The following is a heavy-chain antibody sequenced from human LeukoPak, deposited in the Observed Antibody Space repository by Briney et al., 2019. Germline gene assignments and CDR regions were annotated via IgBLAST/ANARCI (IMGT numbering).Heavy chain of an antibody. V-gene: IGHV3-7*01. CDR2: IKQDGSEK. D-gene: IGHD4-17*01. CDR1: GYSFTSYW. Sequence: GESLKISCKGSGYSFTSYWIGWVRQAPGKGLEWVANIKQDGSEKYYVDSVKGRFTISRDNAKNSLYLQMNSLRAEDTAVYYCASASESTVTTGYDYWGQGTLVTVSS. CDR3: ASASESTVTTGYDY. J-gene: IGHJ4*02.